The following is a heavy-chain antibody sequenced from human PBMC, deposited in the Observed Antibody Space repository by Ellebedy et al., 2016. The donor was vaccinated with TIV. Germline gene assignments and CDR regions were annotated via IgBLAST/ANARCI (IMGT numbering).Heavy chain of an antibody. Sequence: GGSLRLSXAASGFTFSSFAMSWVRQAPGKGLEWVSLITDNGGSTYYADSVEGRFTVSRDNAKNTLYLEMNSLRAEDTAVYFCARDAGAAGTGDYWGQGTLVSVS. CDR2: ITDNGGST. J-gene: IGHJ4*02. CDR3: ARDAGAAGTGDY. V-gene: IGHV3-23*01. CDR1: GFTFSSFA. D-gene: IGHD3-10*01.